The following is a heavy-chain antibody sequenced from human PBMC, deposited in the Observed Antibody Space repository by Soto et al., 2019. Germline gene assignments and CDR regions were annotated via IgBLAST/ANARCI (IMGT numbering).Heavy chain of an antibody. CDR2: IGTAGDP. J-gene: IGHJ6*02. CDR3: ARGRYCSGGSCYYGMDV. Sequence: ESGGGLVQPGGSLRLSCAASGFTFSSYDMHWVRQATGKGLEWVSAIGTAGDPYYPGSVKGRFTISRENAKNSLYLQMNSLRAGDTAVYYCARGRYCSGGSCYYGMDVWGQGTTVTVSS. CDR1: GFTFSSYD. V-gene: IGHV3-13*05. D-gene: IGHD2-15*01.